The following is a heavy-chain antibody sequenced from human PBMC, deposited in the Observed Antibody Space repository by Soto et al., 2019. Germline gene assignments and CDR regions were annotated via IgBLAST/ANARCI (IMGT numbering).Heavy chain of an antibody. J-gene: IGHJ4*02. CDR1: GFTFSNYA. D-gene: IGHD6-13*01. V-gene: IGHV3-23*01. Sequence: EVQLLESGGGLVQPGGSLRLSCAASGFTFSNYAVTWVRQAPGKGLEWVSTISGSGGSTYYADSVKGRFTISRDNSTNTLYLQMNSLRADDTAVYYCAKDQGSSWYEIDYWGQGTLVTVSS. CDR2: ISGSGGST. CDR3: AKDQGSSWYEIDY.